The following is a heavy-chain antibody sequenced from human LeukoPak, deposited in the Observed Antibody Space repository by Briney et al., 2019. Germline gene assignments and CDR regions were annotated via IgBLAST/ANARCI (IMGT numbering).Heavy chain of an antibody. CDR3: ARGGATAMVIRFTYYMDV. D-gene: IGHD5-18*01. CDR2: ISAYNGNT. J-gene: IGHJ6*03. Sequence: ASVKVSCKASGYTFTSYGISWVRQAPGQGLEWMGWISAYNGNTNYAQKLQGRVTMTRDTSTSTVYMGLSSLRSEDTAVYYCARGGATAMVIRFTYYMDVWGKGTTVTISS. CDR1: GYTFTSYG. V-gene: IGHV1-18*01.